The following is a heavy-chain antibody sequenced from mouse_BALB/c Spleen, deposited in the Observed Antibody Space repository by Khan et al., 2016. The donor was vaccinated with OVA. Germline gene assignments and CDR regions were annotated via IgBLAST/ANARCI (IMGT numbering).Heavy chain of an antibody. CDR2: IDPSDSET. Sequence: QVQLQQPGAELVRPGASVKLSCKASAYIFTDYWMNWVKQRPGQGLEWIGMIDPSDSETHYNQILKDKATLTVDKSSSTAYMQRSSLTSEDSAVDYCARCLMEAMDYWGQGTSVTVSS. CDR3: ARCLMEAMDY. V-gene: IGHV1-61*01. CDR1: AYIFTDYW. J-gene: IGHJ4*01.